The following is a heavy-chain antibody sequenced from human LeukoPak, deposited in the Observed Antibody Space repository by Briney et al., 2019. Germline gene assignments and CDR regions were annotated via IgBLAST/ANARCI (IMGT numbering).Heavy chain of an antibody. CDR3: ASGGVGSYGYFRSFDY. Sequence: ASVKVSCKASGYTFTSYGISWVRQAPGQGLEWMGWISVYNGNTKYAQKLQGRVTMTTDTSTSTAYMELRSLRSDDTAVYYCASGGVGSYGYFRSFDYWGQGTLVTVSS. V-gene: IGHV1-18*01. CDR2: ISVYNGNT. J-gene: IGHJ4*02. CDR1: GYTFTSYG. D-gene: IGHD5-18*01.